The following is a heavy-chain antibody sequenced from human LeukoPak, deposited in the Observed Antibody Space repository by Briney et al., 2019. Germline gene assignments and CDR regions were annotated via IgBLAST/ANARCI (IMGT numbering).Heavy chain of an antibody. CDR1: GGSLSSSSYY. J-gene: IGHJ4*02. V-gene: IGHV4-39*01. D-gene: IGHD2-15*01. Sequence: SETLSLTCSVSGGSLSSSSYYWGCTRQPPGKGLGWIGRIYYSGRTYYNPSLKSRVTISVDTSKNPFSRKLSSLTAAHTSVYIRARHVVVVVAEAPFDYWGQGTLVTVSS. CDR2: IYYSGRT. CDR3: ARHVVVVVAEAPFDY.